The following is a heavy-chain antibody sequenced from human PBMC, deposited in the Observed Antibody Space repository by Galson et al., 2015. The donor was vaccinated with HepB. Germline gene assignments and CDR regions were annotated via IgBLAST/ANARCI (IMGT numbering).Heavy chain of an antibody. D-gene: IGHD3-3*01. CDR2: VSYSGIT. CDR1: SDSISSSDYY. CDR3: ARARPVYDVWSSGWFDS. V-gene: IGHV4-39*07. J-gene: IGHJ5*01. Sequence: SETLSLTCTVSSDSISSSDYYWGWIRQPPGKGLEWIASVSYSGITYYNPSLKGRVTISVEASKNHFSLRLRSVTAADTAVYYCARARPVYDVWSSGWFDSWGQGTLVTVSS.